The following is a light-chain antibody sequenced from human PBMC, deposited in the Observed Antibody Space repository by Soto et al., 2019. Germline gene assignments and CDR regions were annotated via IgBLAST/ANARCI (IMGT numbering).Light chain of an antibody. CDR3: LQVDSFPIT. CDR2: AAS. J-gene: IGKJ5*01. V-gene: IGKV1-12*01. CDR1: RDIARF. Sequence: DIHMTQSPSSVSASVGDRVTITCRASRDIARFLVWYQQVPGKAPKLLIYAASTLHGGVPSRFSGSGSGTDFTLTISSLQAEDFATYFCLQVDSFPITFGQGTRLEIK.